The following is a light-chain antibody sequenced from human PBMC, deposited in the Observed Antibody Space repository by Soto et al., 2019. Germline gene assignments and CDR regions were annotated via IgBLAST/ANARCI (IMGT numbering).Light chain of an antibody. CDR3: QQSYNTLALT. Sequence: DIQMTQSPSSLSASVGDRVTITCRASQTISIYLNWYQQKPGKPPKLLIYAASNLQSGVPSRFSGSGSGPDFTLTISSLQPEDFATYYCQQSYNTLALTFGGGTKVDIK. CDR2: AAS. J-gene: IGKJ4*01. V-gene: IGKV1-39*01. CDR1: QTISIY.